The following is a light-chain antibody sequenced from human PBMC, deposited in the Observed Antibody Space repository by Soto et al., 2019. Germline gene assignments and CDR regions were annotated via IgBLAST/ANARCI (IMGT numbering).Light chain of an antibody. Sequence: DIQMTQSPSSLSASVGDRVTITCRASQNIGSFLSWYQQKPGKAPKLLIYAASSLQSGVPSRFRGSGSETDLTLTISSLQPEDFATYYCQQSYSKPLTFGQGTKLEIK. V-gene: IGKV1-39*01. CDR1: QNIGSF. CDR2: AAS. J-gene: IGKJ2*01. CDR3: QQSYSKPLT.